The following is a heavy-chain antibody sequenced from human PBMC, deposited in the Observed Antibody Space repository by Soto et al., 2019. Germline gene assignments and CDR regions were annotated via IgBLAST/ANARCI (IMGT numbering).Heavy chain of an antibody. Sequence: GGSLRLSCAASGFTFSRYEMNWVRQAPGKGLEWIAYIHSSATTMYYADSVKGRFTISRDNAKNSLGLELTRLSAEDTAVYYCATRSGGGGAFDFWGQGTMVTVSS. D-gene: IGHD3-10*01. CDR3: ATRSGGGGAFDF. CDR1: GFTFSRYE. CDR2: IHSSATTM. V-gene: IGHV3-48*03. J-gene: IGHJ3*01.